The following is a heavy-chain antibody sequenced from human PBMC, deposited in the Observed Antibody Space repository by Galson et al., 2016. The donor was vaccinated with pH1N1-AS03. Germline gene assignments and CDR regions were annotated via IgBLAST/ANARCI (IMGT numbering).Heavy chain of an antibody. Sequence: TLSLTCGVSGASVRSGDYYWNWIRQPPGQTLEWIAYIDYTGNPKYNPSLRSRVTISPDTSKNRFSLQMRSMTAADTAVFYCASALRGGYSDYVTLNVWGQGTTVIVSS. CDR1: GASVRSGDYY. CDR2: IDYTGNP. D-gene: IGHD4-11*01. J-gene: IGHJ6*02. CDR3: ASALRGGYSDYVTLNV. V-gene: IGHV4-61*08.